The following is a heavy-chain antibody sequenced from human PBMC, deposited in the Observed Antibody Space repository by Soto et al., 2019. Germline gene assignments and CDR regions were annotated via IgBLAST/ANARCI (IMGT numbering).Heavy chain of an antibody. Sequence: QVQLVQSGAEVKKPGSSVKVSCKASGGTFSSYTISWVRQAPGQGLEWMGRIIPILGIANYAQKFQGRVTITADKSTSTDYMELSSLRSEDTAVYYCARDLAYSSSSAASWGQGTLVTVSS. CDR3: ARDLAYSSSSAAS. CDR2: IIPILGIA. D-gene: IGHD6-6*01. J-gene: IGHJ5*02. V-gene: IGHV1-69*08. CDR1: GGTFSSYT.